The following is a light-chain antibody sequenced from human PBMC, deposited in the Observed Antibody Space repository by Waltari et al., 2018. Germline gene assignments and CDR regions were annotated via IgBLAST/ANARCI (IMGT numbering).Light chain of an antibody. J-gene: IGKJ5*01. Sequence: DLHMTQSPSSVSASVGIRVTITWRASQGISSCLVWYQQKPGQAPKLLIDAASNLQSGVPSRFSGSGSGTEFPLTISSLQHEDFATYYCQQANSFPSTFGQGTRLEIK. CDR2: AAS. CDR3: QQANSFPST. CDR1: QGISSC. V-gene: IGKV1D-12*01.